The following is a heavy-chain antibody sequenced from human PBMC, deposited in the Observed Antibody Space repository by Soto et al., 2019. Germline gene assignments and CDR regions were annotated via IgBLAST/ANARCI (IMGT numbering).Heavy chain of an antibody. V-gene: IGHV1-69*13. CDR3: ARCEEQLAYYYYYGMDV. D-gene: IGHD6-13*01. CDR1: GGTFSSYA. CDR2: IIPIFGTA. J-gene: IGHJ6*02. Sequence: SVKVSCKASGGTFSSYAISWVRQAPGQGLEWMRGIIPIFGTANYAQKFQGRVTITADESTSTAYMELSSLRSEDTAVYFCARCEEQLAYYYYYGMDVWGQGTTVTVSS.